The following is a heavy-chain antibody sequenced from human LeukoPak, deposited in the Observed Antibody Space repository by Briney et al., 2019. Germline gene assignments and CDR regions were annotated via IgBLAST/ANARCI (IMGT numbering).Heavy chain of an antibody. D-gene: IGHD1-26*01. CDR1: GGSFSGYY. CDR3: ARHSGSYYDNYDY. V-gene: IGHV4-34*01. Sequence: SETLSLTCAVYGGSFSGYYWSWIRQPPGKGLEWIGEINHSGSTNYNPSLKSRVTISVDTSKNQFSLKLNSVTATDTAVYYCARHSGSYYDNYDYWGQGTLVTVSS. CDR2: INHSGST. J-gene: IGHJ4*02.